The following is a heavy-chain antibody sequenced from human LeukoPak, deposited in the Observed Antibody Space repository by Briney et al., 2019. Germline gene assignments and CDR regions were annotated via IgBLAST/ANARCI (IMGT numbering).Heavy chain of an antibody. CDR2: ISAYNGNT. Sequence: ASVKVSCKASGYTFTSYGISWVRQAPGQGLEWMGWISAYNGNTNYAQKLQGRVTMTTDTSTSTAYMELRSLRSDDTAVYYCARDLSMVRGVIITPRLNYWGQGTLVTVSS. J-gene: IGHJ4*02. D-gene: IGHD3-10*01. CDR3: ARDLSMVRGVIITPRLNY. CDR1: GYTFTSYG. V-gene: IGHV1-18*01.